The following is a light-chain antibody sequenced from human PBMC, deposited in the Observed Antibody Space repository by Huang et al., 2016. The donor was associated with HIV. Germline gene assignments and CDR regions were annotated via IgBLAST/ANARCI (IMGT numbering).Light chain of an antibody. CDR2: WAS. Sequence: DILMTPSPDFLAVFLVERATINCKSTHSLLNSPNRKNYLALYQQNPGQPPKRHFYWASVRESGVPDRFIGSGSGTDFTLTITSLQAEDVAGYFCQQYFFSPMTFGPGTKVDI. J-gene: IGKJ3*01. CDR3: QQYFFSPMT. CDR1: HSLLNSPNRKNY. V-gene: IGKV4-1*01.